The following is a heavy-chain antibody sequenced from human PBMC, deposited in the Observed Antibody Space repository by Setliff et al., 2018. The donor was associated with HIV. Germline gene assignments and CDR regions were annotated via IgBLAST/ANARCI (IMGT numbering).Heavy chain of an antibody. CDR2: MSGSGVST. J-gene: IGHJ3*02. Sequence: HPGGSLRLSCAASGFTFRSYAMSWVRQAPGKGLEWVSVMSGSGVSTHYVDSVKGRFTISRDNSKNTLYLQMNTLRAEDTAIYYCAKQMKSMGPYDGFDIWGQGTMVTVSS. CDR1: GFTFRSYA. V-gene: IGHV3-23*01. CDR3: AKQMKSMGPYDGFDI. D-gene: IGHD3-10*01.